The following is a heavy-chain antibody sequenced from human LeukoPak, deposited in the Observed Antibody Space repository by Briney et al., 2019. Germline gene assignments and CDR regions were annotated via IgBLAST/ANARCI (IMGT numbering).Heavy chain of an antibody. D-gene: IGHD6-6*01. V-gene: IGHV4-4*09. J-gene: IGHJ4*02. Sequence: SETLSLTCTVSGGSISSYYWSWIRQPPGKGLEWIGYIYPSGSTTCNPSLKSRVTISVDTSKNQFSLKLSSVTAADTAVYYCARHSNEYSSSWAYYFDYWGQGTLVTVSS. CDR1: GGSISSYY. CDR2: IYPSGST. CDR3: ARHSNEYSSSWAYYFDY.